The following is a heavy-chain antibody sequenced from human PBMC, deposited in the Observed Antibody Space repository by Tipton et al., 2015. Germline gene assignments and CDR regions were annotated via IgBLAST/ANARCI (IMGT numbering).Heavy chain of an antibody. CDR3: AEQSGY. V-gene: IGHV4-39*01. CDR2: LYFSGST. J-gene: IGHJ4*02. Sequence: GLVKPSEILSLTCTVSGGSISSSSYYWAWIRQPPGKGLEWIGSLYFSGSTYYNPSLKSRVTISVDTSKNQFSLKLSSVTAADTAVYYCAEQSGYWGQGTLVTVSS. CDR1: GGSISSSSYY. D-gene: IGHD6-25*01.